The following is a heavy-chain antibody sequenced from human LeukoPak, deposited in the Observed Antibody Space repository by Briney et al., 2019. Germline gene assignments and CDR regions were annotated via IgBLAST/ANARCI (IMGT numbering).Heavy chain of an antibody. CDR2: TYYSGST. CDR1: GGSISSGDYY. Sequence: SETLSLTCTVSGGSISSGDYYWSWIRQHPGKGLEWIGYTYYSGSTYYNPSLKSRVTISVDTSKNQFSLKLSSVTAADTAVYYCARHISVSYDAFDLWGRGTMVTVSS. D-gene: IGHD6-19*01. CDR3: ARHISVSYDAFDL. J-gene: IGHJ3*01. V-gene: IGHV4-31*03.